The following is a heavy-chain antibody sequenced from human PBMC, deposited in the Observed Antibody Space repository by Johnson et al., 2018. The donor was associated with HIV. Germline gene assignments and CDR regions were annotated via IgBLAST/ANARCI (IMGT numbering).Heavy chain of an antibody. D-gene: IGHD4-23*01. CDR1: GFTFSSYD. J-gene: IGHJ3*02. CDR2: IGTAGDT. V-gene: IGHV3-13*01. CDR3: AREAQTHAFDM. Sequence: VQLVESGGGLVQPGGSLRLSCAASGFTFSSYDMHWVRQATGKGLEWVAAIGTAGDTYYTGSVKGRFTISRENAKNSLYLQMNSLRAGDTAVYYCAREAQTHAFDMWGQGTMVTVS.